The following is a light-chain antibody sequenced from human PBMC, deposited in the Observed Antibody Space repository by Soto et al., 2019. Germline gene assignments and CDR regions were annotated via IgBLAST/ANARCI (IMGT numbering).Light chain of an antibody. CDR1: SSDVGGYNY. V-gene: IGLV2-14*03. CDR3: SSYTPSNTRQIV. CDR2: DVS. J-gene: IGLJ1*01. Sequence: QSALTQPASVSGSPGQSITISCPGTSSDVGGYNYVSWYQHHPCTATKLLIFDVSNRPSGVSNRFSGSKSGNTASLTISGLQPEDEADYSCSSYTPSNTRQIVFGPGTNLTVL.